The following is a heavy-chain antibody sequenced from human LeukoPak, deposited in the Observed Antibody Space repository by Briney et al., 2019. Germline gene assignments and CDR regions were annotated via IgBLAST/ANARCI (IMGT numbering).Heavy chain of an antibody. V-gene: IGHV3-23*01. J-gene: IGHJ4*02. CDR2: ISGSGGST. Sequence: GGSLRLSCAASGFTFSTYNMNWVRQAPGKGLEWVSAISGSGGSTYYADSVKGRFTISRDNSKNTLYLQMNSLRAEDTAVYYCARDLNTRNDYWGQGTLVTVSS. CDR3: ARDLNTRNDY. D-gene: IGHD1-14*01. CDR1: GFTFSTYN.